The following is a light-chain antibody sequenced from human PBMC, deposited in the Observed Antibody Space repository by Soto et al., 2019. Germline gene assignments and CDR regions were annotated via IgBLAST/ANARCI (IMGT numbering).Light chain of an antibody. CDR2: DVS. CDR3: CSNAGSYEV. V-gene: IGLV2-11*01. Sequence: QSALTQPRSVSGSPGQSVTISCTGTSSDVGGYNYVSWYQQHPGKAPKGMIYDVSERPSGVPYRFSGSKSGNTASLTISGLQAEDEADYYCCSNAGSYEVFGGGTKLTVL. CDR1: SSDVGGYNY. J-gene: IGLJ2*01.